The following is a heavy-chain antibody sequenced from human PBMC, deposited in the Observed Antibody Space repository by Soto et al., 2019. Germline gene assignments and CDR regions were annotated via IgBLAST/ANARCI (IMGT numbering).Heavy chain of an antibody. V-gene: IGHV1-69*12. CDR1: GGTFNRSA. J-gene: IGHJ4*02. CDR3: ARLTYLNTWPVFDY. D-gene: IGHD1-20*01. CDR2: IIPFFNTA. Sequence: QVQLVQSGAEVKQPGSSVKVSCKAAGGTFNRSAISWVRQAPGQGLEWMGGIIPFFNTANSAQKFQGRVTFTADETPATVYMELSSLRADDTAIYYCARLTYLNTWPVFDYWGQGTLVTVSS.